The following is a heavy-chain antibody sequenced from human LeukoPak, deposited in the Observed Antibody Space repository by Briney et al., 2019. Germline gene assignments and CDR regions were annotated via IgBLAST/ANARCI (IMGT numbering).Heavy chain of an antibody. Sequence: TGGSLRLSCAASGFTFGNYWINWVRQAPGKGLVWVSRVHSDGSITNYADSVKGRFSISRDDSKNTLYLQMNSLKTEDTAVYYCTTDMSYGSGDAFDIWGQGTMVTVSS. D-gene: IGHD5-18*01. J-gene: IGHJ3*02. CDR1: GFTFGNYW. V-gene: IGHV3-74*01. CDR2: VHSDGSIT. CDR3: TTDMSYGSGDAFDI.